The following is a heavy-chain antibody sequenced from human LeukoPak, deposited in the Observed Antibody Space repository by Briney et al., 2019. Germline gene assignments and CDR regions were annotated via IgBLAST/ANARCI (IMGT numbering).Heavy chain of an antibody. Sequence: QPGGSLRLSCAASGFTFSTYWMQWVRQAPGKGLVWVSAISGSGGSTYYADSVKGRFTISRDNSKNTLYLQMNSLRAEDTAVYYCAKDMRGFVPWGQGTLVTVSS. D-gene: IGHD2-2*01. CDR2: ISGSGGST. CDR3: AKDMRGFVP. J-gene: IGHJ5*02. CDR1: GFTFSTYW. V-gene: IGHV3-23*01.